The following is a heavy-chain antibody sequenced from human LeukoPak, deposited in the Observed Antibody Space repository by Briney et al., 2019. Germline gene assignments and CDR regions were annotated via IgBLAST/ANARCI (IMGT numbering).Heavy chain of an antibody. V-gene: IGHV3-30*02. Sequence: GGSLRLSCAASGFTFGNYGMHWVRQPPGKGLEWVAFIRFDGNNKYYADSAKGRFTISRDNSKNTLYLQMSSLRTEDTALYYCAKGSVYGSGTEIDYWGQGTLVTVSS. CDR3: AKGSVYGSGTEIDY. CDR1: GFTFGNYG. CDR2: IRFDGNNK. J-gene: IGHJ4*02. D-gene: IGHD3-10*01.